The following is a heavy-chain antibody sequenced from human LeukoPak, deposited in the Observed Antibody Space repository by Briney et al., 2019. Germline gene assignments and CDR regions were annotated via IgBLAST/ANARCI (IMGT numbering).Heavy chain of an antibody. V-gene: IGHV3-7*01. J-gene: IGHJ4*02. D-gene: IGHD1-26*01. Sequence: GALKLSLSSSWITFSWYLDGLGRQAPGKGLGWGANKKQDGSEKYYVDSVKGRFTISRDNAKNSLYLQMNSLRAEDTAVYYCARVGNSGSYFSPFDYWGQGTLVTVSS. CDR2: KKQDGSEK. CDR3: ARVGNSGSYFSPFDY. CDR1: ITFSWYL.